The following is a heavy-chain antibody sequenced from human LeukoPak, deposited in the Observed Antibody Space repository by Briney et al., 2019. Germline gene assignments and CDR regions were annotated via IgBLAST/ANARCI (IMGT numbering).Heavy chain of an antibody. CDR1: GFTFSSYS. Sequence: GGSLRLSCAASGFTFSSYSMNWVRQAPGKWLEWVSSISSSSSYIYYADSVKGRFTISRDNAKNSLYLQMNSLRAEDTAVYYCARVRWFFFDYWGQGTLVTVSS. D-gene: IGHD3-10*01. J-gene: IGHJ4*02. CDR2: ISSSSSYI. CDR3: ARVRWFFFDY. V-gene: IGHV3-21*01.